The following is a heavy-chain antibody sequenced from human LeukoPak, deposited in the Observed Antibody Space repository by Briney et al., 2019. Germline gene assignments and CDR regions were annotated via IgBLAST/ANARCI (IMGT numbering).Heavy chain of an antibody. CDR3: ARDLGGYDSAGFDY. CDR1: GYTFTSYY. CDR2: IRPSGGST. Sequence: ASVKVSCKASGYTFTSYYMHWVRQAPGQGLEWMGIIRPSGGSTSYAQKFRGGVTMTRDTSTSTVYMELSSLRSEDTAVYYCARDLGGYDSAGFDYWGQGTLVTVSS. V-gene: IGHV1-46*01. J-gene: IGHJ4*02. D-gene: IGHD5-12*01.